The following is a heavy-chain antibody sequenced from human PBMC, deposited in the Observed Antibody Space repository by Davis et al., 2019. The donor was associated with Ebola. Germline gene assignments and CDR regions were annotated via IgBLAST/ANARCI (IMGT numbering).Heavy chain of an antibody. J-gene: IGHJ4*02. D-gene: IGHD6-13*01. V-gene: IGHV1-18*01. CDR1: GGTFGNYG. CDR3: ARDRGMIAAAGHFDY. Sequence: ASVKVSCKASGGTFGNYGVHWVRQAPGQGLEWMGWISAYNGNTNYAQKLQGRVTMTTDTSTSTAYMELRSLRSDDTAVYYCARDRGMIAAAGHFDYWGQGTLVTVSS. CDR2: ISAYNGNT.